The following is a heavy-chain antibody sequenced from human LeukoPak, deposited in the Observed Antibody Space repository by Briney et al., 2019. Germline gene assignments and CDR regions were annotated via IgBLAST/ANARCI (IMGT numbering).Heavy chain of an antibody. CDR1: GYSISSGYY. J-gene: IGHJ6*03. D-gene: IGHD3-10*01. Sequence: SETLSLTCTVSGYSISSGYYWGWIRQPPGKGLEWIGSIYTSGSTNYNPSLKSRVTMSVDTSKNQFSLKLSSVTAADTAVYYCARTDGESNYYYYYMDVWGKGTTVTISS. V-gene: IGHV4-38-2*02. CDR2: IYTSGST. CDR3: ARTDGESNYYYYYMDV.